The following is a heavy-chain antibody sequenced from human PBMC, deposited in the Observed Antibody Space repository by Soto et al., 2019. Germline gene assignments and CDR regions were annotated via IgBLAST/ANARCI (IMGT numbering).Heavy chain of an antibody. Sequence: TSETLSLTCTVSGGSISSGDFYWSWIRQPPGKGLEWIGYIYSSGSTYYNPSLQSRVAISVDTSKNQFSLKMISVTAADTAVYYCARDRGVTAPFDYWGQGTLVTVSS. CDR3: ARDRGVTAPFDY. CDR2: IYSSGST. J-gene: IGHJ4*02. V-gene: IGHV4-30-4*01. CDR1: GGSISSGDFY. D-gene: IGHD2-21*02.